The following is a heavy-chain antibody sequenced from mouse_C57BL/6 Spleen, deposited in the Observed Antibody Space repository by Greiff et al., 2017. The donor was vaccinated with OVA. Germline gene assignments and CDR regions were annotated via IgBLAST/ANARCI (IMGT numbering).Heavy chain of an antibody. CDR1: GYTFTDYY. Sequence: EVQLQQSGPELVKPGASVKISCKASGYTFTDYYMNWVKQSHGKSLEWIGDINPNNGGTSYNQKFKGKATLTVDKSSSTAYMELRSLTSEDSAVYYGAREDYDGAMDYWGQGTSVTVSS. CDR3: AREDYDGAMDY. CDR2: INPNNGGT. J-gene: IGHJ4*01. D-gene: IGHD2-4*01. V-gene: IGHV1-26*01.